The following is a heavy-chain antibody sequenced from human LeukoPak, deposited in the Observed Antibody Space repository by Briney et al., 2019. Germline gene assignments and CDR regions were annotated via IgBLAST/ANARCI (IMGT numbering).Heavy chain of an antibody. CDR1: GGSISSSNW. D-gene: IGHD6-13*01. CDR3: ARVVGSSWLNYYYYYYMDV. CDR2: IYHSGST. J-gene: IGHJ6*03. Sequence: SETLSLTCAVSGGSISSSNWWSWVRQPPGKGLEWIGEIYHSGSTNYNPSLKSRVTISVDKSKNQFSLKLSSVTAADTAVYYCARVVGSSWLNYYYYYYMDVWGKGTTVTVSS. V-gene: IGHV4-4*02.